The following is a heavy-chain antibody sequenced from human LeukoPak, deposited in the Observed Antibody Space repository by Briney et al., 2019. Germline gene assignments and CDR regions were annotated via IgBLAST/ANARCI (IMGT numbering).Heavy chain of an antibody. Sequence: GGSLRLSCAASGFTFSSYGMHWVRQAPGKGLEWVAFIRYDGSNKCYADSVKGRFTISRDNSKNTLYLQMNSLRAEDTAVYYCAKAAIDYGDLPYYYYYYYMDVWGKGTAVTVSS. CDR2: IRYDGSNK. J-gene: IGHJ6*03. CDR3: AKAAIDYGDLPYYYYYYYMDV. CDR1: GFTFSSYG. V-gene: IGHV3-30*02. D-gene: IGHD4-17*01.